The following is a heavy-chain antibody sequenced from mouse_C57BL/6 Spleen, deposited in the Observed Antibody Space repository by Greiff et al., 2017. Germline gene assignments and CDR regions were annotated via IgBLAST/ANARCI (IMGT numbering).Heavy chain of an antibody. CDR3: ARSLAYSHWYFDV. CDR2: ISSGSSTI. Sequence: DVMLVESGGGLVKPGGSLKLSCAASGFTFSDYGMHWVRQAPEKGLEWVAYISSGSSTIYYADTVKGRFTISRDNAKNTLFLQMTSLRSEDTAMYYCARSLAYSHWYFDVWGTGTTVTVSS. D-gene: IGHD2-10*01. CDR1: GFTFSDYG. J-gene: IGHJ1*03. V-gene: IGHV5-17*01.